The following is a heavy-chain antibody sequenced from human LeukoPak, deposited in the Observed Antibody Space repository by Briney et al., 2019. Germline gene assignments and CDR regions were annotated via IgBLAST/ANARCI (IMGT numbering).Heavy chain of an antibody. Sequence: PGGSLRLSCAASGFTFSNCWMSWVRQPPGKGLEWVANIKEHGGETYYLDSVRGRFTISRDNAKNSLYLQMNSLRAEDTAVYYCATTYYFDSTFMDVWGQGTTVTVSS. CDR3: ATTYYFDSTFMDV. V-gene: IGHV3-7*01. J-gene: IGHJ6*02. CDR1: GFTFSNCW. D-gene: IGHD3-22*01. CDR2: IKEHGGET.